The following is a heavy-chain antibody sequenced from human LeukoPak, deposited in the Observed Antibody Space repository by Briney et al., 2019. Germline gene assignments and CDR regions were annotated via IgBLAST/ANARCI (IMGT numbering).Heavy chain of an antibody. CDR2: IYYSGST. Sequence: SETLSLTCTVSGGSVSSGSYYWSWIRQPPGKGLEWIGYIYYSGSTNCNPSLKSRVTISVDTSKNQFSLKLSSVTAADTAVYYCARSDKGYYGSGSRTFDYWGQGTLVTVSS. D-gene: IGHD3-10*01. CDR3: ARSDKGYYGSGSRTFDY. CDR1: GGSVSSGSYY. J-gene: IGHJ4*02. V-gene: IGHV4-61*01.